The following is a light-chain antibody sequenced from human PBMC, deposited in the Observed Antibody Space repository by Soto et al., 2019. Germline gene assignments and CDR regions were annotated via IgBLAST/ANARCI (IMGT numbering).Light chain of an antibody. J-gene: IGLJ2*01. Sequence: QSALTQPASVSGSPGQSITISCTGTSSDVGYYNYVSWYQQHPGNAPKLMIYDVSNRPSGVSNRFSGSKSGNTASLTISGLQAEDDADYYCSSYTSSNTRVVFGGGTKLTVL. CDR2: DVS. V-gene: IGLV2-14*01. CDR3: SSYTSSNTRVV. CDR1: SSDVGYYNY.